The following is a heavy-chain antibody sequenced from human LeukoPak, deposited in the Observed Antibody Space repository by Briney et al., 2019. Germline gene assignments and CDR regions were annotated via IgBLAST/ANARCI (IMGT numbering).Heavy chain of an antibody. J-gene: IGHJ4*02. CDR2: ISSSSSYI. V-gene: IGHV3-21*01. D-gene: IGHD1-26*01. CDR1: GFTFSTYS. CDR3: AKDRAGFIVGATSVDY. Sequence: GGSLRLSCAASGFTFSTYSMNWVRQAPGKGLEWVSSISSSSSYIYYADSVKGRFTISRDNSKNTLYLQMNSLRAEDTAVYYCAKDRAGFIVGATSVDYWGQGTLVTVSS.